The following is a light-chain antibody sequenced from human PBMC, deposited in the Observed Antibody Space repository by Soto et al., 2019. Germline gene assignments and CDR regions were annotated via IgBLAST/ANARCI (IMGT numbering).Light chain of an antibody. J-gene: IGLJ1*01. Sequence: QCELTQLASGSGSPGQSITISCAGTGSDIGAYSLVSWYQQHPGNAPKLIICEVNTRPSGISNRFSGSKSGDTASLTISGLQAEDEADYFCCSYAGTVAYVFGTGTKVTVL. CDR2: EVN. CDR1: GSDIGAYSL. CDR3: CSYAGTVAYV. V-gene: IGLV2-23*02.